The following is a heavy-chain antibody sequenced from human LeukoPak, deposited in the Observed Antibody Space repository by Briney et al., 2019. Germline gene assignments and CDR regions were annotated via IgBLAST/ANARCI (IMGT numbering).Heavy chain of an antibody. CDR3: ARVGDGDYGGDY. CDR1: GFTFSSYG. CDR2: IWYDGSNK. J-gene: IGHJ4*02. Sequence: PGGSLRLSCAASGFTFSSYGMHWVRQAPGKGLEWVAVIWYDGSNKYYADSVKGRFTISRDNSKNTLYLQMNSLRAEDTAVCYCARVGDGDYGGDYWGQGTLVTVSS. D-gene: IGHD4-17*01. V-gene: IGHV3-33*01.